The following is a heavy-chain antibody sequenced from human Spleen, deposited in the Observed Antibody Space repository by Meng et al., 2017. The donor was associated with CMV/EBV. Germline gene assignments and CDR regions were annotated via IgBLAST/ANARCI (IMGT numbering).Heavy chain of an antibody. V-gene: IGHV3-30*02. CDR3: AKGRHYYESGHFDH. D-gene: IGHD3-10*01. CDR2: IRYHGGNE. CDR1: GFIFSSYG. J-gene: IGHJ4*02. Sequence: GGSLRLSCAASGFIFSSYGMHWVRQTPGKGPEWVAFIRYHGGNESYADSVKGRFIISRDNSKNTVYLYMKGLRTEDTAVYYCAKGRHYYESGHFDHWGQGTLVTVSS.